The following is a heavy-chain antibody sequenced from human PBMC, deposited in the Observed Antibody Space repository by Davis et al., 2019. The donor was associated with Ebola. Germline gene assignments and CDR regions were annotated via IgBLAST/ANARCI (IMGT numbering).Heavy chain of an antibody. CDR2: IKPDGSFR. CDR3: AKHGTPTAI. D-gene: IGHD2-2*01. V-gene: IGHV3-7*03. CDR1: GFSFSTHW. J-gene: IGHJ4*02. Sequence: GESLKISCAASGFSFSTHWMSWVRQAPGKGLEWVANIKPDGSFRDYLGAVRGRFTISRDNAKNSLDLQMNTLRAEDTAAYFCAKHGTPTAIGGQGTLVTVSS.